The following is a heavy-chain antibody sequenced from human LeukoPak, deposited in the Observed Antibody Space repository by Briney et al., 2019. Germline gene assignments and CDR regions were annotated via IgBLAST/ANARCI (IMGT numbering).Heavy chain of an antibody. V-gene: IGHV1-18*01. J-gene: IGHJ3*02. CDR3: AREGSRKAFDI. CDR2: ISAYNGNT. CDR1: GYIFKNYG. Sequence: ASVKVSCKGSGYIFKNYGISWVRQAPGQGLEWMGWISAYNGNTNYAQKLQGRVTMTTDTSTSTAYMELRSLRSDDTAVYYCAREGSRKAFDIWGQGTMVTVSS. D-gene: IGHD1-14*01.